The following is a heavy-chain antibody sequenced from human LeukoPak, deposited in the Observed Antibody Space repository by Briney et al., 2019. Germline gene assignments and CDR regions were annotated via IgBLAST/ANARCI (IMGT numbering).Heavy chain of an antibody. J-gene: IGHJ4*02. Sequence: PGGSLRLSCAATGVTFSSYAMSWVRQAPGKGLEWVSGISGSGGSTYYADSVKGRFTISRDNSTNTLYLQMNSLRAEDTAVYYCANGWGNRYFAHGGQGTLVTVS. D-gene: IGHD7-27*01. CDR1: GVTFSSYA. CDR3: ANGWGNRYFAH. V-gene: IGHV3-23*01. CDR2: ISGSGGST.